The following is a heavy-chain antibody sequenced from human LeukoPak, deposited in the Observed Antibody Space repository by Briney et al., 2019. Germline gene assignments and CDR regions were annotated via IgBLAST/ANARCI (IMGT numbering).Heavy chain of an antibody. J-gene: IGHJ4*02. D-gene: IGHD4-17*01. CDR3: AREYGDYVGLDY. CDR1: GFSFNNYA. V-gene: IGHV3-64*02. CDR2: ISSNGGST. Sequence: PGGSLRLSCAASGFSFNNYAMVWVRQAPGKGLEYVSAISSNGGSTYYADSVKGRFTISRDSSKNTLYLQMGSLRAEDMAVYYCAREYGDYVGLDYWGQGTLVTVSS.